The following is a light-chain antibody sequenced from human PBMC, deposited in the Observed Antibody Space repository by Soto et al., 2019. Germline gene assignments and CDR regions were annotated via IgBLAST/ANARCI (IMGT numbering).Light chain of an antibody. Sequence: DIQMTQSPSTLSGSVGDRVTITCRASQTISSWLAWYQQKPGKAPKLLIYKASTLKSGVPSRFSGSGFETDFTLTISSLQPDDFATYYCQHYNSYSEAFGQGTKVDIK. CDR1: QTISSW. CDR2: KAS. V-gene: IGKV1-5*03. CDR3: QHYNSYSEA. J-gene: IGKJ1*01.